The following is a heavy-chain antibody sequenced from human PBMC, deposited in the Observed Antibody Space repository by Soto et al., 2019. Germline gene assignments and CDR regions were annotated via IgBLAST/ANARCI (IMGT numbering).Heavy chain of an antibody. CDR3: AKGKTSGWFYFYF. Sequence: EVQLLESGGDLAQPGGSLRLSCAASGFTFSNYAMSWVRQAPGKGLEWVSGISASGRDTYYADSVKDRFTISRDSSKNTLYLQMNSLRAEDTAIYYCAKGKTSGWFYFYFWGQGTLVTVSS. J-gene: IGHJ4*02. V-gene: IGHV3-23*01. CDR2: ISASGRDT. CDR1: GFTFSNYA. D-gene: IGHD6-19*01.